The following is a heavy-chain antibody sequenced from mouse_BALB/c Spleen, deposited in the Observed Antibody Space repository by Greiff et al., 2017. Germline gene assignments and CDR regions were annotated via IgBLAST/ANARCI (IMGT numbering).Heavy chain of an antibody. CDR1: GFTFSSYT. J-gene: IGHJ3*01. D-gene: IGHD4-1*01. CDR3: ARLWDGFAY. CDR2: ISNGGGST. Sequence: DVKLVESGGGLVQPGGSLKLSCAASGFTFSSYTMSWVRQTPEKRLEWVAYISNGGGSTYYPATVTGRFTISRDNAKNTLYPQMSSLKSEDTAMYYCARLWDGFAYWGQGTLVTVSA. V-gene: IGHV5-12-2*01.